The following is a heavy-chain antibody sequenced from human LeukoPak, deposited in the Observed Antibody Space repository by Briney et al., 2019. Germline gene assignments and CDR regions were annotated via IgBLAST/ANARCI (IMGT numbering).Heavy chain of an antibody. CDR2: ISPSSSYI. J-gene: IGHJ5*02. V-gene: IGHV3-21*04. CDR1: GFTFSTYS. Sequence: GGSLRLSCAASGFTFSTYSMNWVRQAPGKGLEWVSSISPSSSYIYYADSVKGRFTISRDNAKNSLYLQMNSLRAEDTAVYYCAKDSGSWYGGRGDWFDPWGQGTLVTVSS. CDR3: AKDSGSWYGGRGDWFDP. D-gene: IGHD6-13*01.